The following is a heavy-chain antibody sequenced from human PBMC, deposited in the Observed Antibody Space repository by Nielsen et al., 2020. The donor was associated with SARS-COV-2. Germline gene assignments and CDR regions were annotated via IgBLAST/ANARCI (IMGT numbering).Heavy chain of an antibody. CDR1: GGSVDSYY. J-gene: IGHJ4*02. Sequence: GSLRLSCTVSGGSVDSYYWSWIRQAPGKGLEWIAFMSFRGSTYYNPSLKSRVTMLVATSKNQLSLRVNSVTAADTAVYYCARVSSLACSSGACYGGLFDYWGQGTLVAVSS. V-gene: IGHV4-59*02. D-gene: IGHD2-8*01. CDR2: MSFRGST. CDR3: ARVSSLACSSGACYGGLFDY.